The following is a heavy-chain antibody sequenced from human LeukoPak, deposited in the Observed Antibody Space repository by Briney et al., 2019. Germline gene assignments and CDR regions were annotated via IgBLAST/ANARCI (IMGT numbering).Heavy chain of an antibody. CDR3: ARGGADCSSTSCPYYFDY. CDR2: ISAYNGNT. V-gene: IGHV1-18*01. D-gene: IGHD2-2*01. Sequence: ASVKVSCKASGYTFTSYGISWVRRAPGQGLEWMGWISAYNGNTNYAQKLQGRVTMTTDTSTSTAYMELRSLRSEDTAVYYCARGGADCSSTSCPYYFDYWGQGTLVTVSS. CDR1: GYTFTSYG. J-gene: IGHJ4*02.